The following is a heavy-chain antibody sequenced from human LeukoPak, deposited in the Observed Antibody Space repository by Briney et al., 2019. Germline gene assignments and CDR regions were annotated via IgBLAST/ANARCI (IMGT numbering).Heavy chain of an antibody. CDR3: ASSSWYVYYYGMDV. J-gene: IGHJ6*02. D-gene: IGHD6-13*01. CDR1: GGSISSGGYS. V-gene: IGHV4-30-2*01. Sequence: SETLSLTCAVSGGSISSGGYSWSWIRQPPGKGLEWIRYIYHSGSTYYNPSLKSRVTISVDRSKNQFSLKLSSVTAADTAVYYCASSSWYVYYYGMDVWGQGTTVTVSS. CDR2: IYHSGST.